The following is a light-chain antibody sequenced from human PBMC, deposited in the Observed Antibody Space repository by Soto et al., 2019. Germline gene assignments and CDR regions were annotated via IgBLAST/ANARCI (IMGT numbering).Light chain of an antibody. CDR3: QQRSNWPIT. CDR1: QSINTY. Sequence: ENVLTQSPATLSLSPGEGATLSCRASQSINTYLAWYQQKPGQAPRLLIYDASKRATGIPARFSGSGSGTNFTLTISSLEPEDFAVYYCQQRSNWPITFGQGTRL. J-gene: IGKJ5*01. CDR2: DAS. V-gene: IGKV3-11*01.